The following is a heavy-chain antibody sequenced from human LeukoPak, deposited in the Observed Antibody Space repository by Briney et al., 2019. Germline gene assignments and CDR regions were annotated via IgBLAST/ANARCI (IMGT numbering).Heavy chain of an antibody. J-gene: IGHJ1*01. CDR2: ISGSGGST. D-gene: IGHD3-9*01. V-gene: IGHV3-23*01. CDR1: GFTFSSYA. CDR3: AEVHSYYDILTGYYFQH. Sequence: GGSLRLSCAASGFTFSSYAMSWVRQAPGKGLEWVSAISGSGGSTYYADSVKGRFTISRDNSKNTLYLQMNSLRAEDTAVYYCAEVHSYYDILTGYYFQHWGQGTLVTVSS.